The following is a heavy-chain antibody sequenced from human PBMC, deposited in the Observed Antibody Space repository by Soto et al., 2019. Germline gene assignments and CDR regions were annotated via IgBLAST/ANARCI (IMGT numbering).Heavy chain of an antibody. J-gene: IGHJ5*02. Sequence: QVPLVQSGAEVKKPGASVKVSCKVSGYTLNEVAMHWVRQAPGKGLEWLGGFDPDEAETIYAQRFQGRVTMTEDTSTDTVYMELSSLRSEDTALYFCTTYHGDYNFDHWGQGTLVTVSS. CDR3: TTYHGDYNFDH. CDR2: FDPDEAET. V-gene: IGHV1-24*01. CDR1: GYTLNEVA. D-gene: IGHD4-17*01.